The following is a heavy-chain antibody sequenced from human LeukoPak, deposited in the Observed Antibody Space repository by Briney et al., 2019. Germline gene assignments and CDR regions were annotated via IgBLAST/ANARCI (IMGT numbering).Heavy chain of an antibody. Sequence: PGGSLRLSCAASGFTFDDYGMSWVRQAPGKGLEWVSGINWNGGSTGYADSVKGRFTISRDNAKNSLYLQMNSLRAEDTALYYCARVGYCSSTSCQRGAFDIWGQGTMVTVSS. CDR1: GFTFDDYG. CDR3: ARVGYCSSTSCQRGAFDI. CDR2: INWNGGST. J-gene: IGHJ3*02. V-gene: IGHV3-20*04. D-gene: IGHD2-2*01.